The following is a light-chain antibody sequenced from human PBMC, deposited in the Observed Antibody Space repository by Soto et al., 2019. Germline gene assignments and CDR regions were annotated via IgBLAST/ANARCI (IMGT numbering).Light chain of an antibody. V-gene: IGKV1-5*03. J-gene: IGKJ1*01. CDR1: QSISNY. Sequence: DIHMTQSPSTLSASVGDRVTITCRASQSISNYLAWYQQKPGKAPNLLIYKASTLKSGVPSRFSGSGPGTEFTLTISSLQPDDFATYYCQHYNSYSEAFGQGTKVDIK. CDR2: KAS. CDR3: QHYNSYSEA.